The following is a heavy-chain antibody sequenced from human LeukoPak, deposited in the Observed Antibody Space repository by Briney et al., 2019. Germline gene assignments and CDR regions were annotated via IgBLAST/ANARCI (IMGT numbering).Heavy chain of an antibody. D-gene: IGHD4-17*01. J-gene: IGHJ4*02. Sequence: ASVKVSCKASGSTFTGYYMHWVGQAPGQRLEWLGWINPNSGGTNYAQKLQGRVTMTRDTSISTAYMELSRLRSDDTAMYYCARGKGTVTKCPGDYWGQGTLVTVSS. CDR3: ARGKGTVTKCPGDY. V-gene: IGHV1-2*02. CDR1: GSTFTGYY. CDR2: INPNSGGT.